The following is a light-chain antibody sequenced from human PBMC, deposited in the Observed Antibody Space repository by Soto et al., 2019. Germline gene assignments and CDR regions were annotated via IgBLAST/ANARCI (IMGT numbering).Light chain of an antibody. J-gene: IGLJ2*01. V-gene: IGLV2-8*01. CDR2: DNH. Sequence: QSVLTQPPSASGSPGQSVTISCTGTSSDVGGYNSVSWYQQHPGKAPKLMIYDNHKRPSGIPDRFSGSQSGTSATLGITGLHAGDEADYYCGTWDSSLSAVVFGGGTKLTVL. CDR1: SSDVGGYNS. CDR3: GTWDSSLSAVV.